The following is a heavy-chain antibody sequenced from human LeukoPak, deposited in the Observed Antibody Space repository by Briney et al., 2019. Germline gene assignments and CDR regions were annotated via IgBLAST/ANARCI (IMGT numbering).Heavy chain of an antibody. J-gene: IGHJ3*02. CDR1: GGTFSSYA. Sequence: SVKVSCKASGGTFSSYAISWVRQAPGQGLEWMGRIIPIFGTANYAQKFQGRVTITTDESTSTAYMELSSLRSEDTAVYYCARDILVVPAAHDAFDIWGQGTMVTVSS. CDR2: IIPIFGTA. CDR3: ARDILVVPAAHDAFDI. D-gene: IGHD2-2*01. V-gene: IGHV1-69*05.